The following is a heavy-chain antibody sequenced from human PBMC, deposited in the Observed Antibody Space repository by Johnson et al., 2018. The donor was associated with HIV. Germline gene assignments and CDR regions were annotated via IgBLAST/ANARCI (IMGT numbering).Heavy chain of an antibody. CDR1: GFTFSSYG. CDR3: ARAYSYGALDI. D-gene: IGHD1-26*01. Sequence: QVQLVESGGGVVQPGRSLRLSCAASGFTFSSYGMHWVRQAPGKGLEWVAVISYDGSNKYYADSVKGRFTISRDNSKNTLYLQMNSLRAEDTALYYCARAYSYGALDIWGQGTMVTVSS. CDR2: ISYDGSNK. V-gene: IGHV3-30*03. J-gene: IGHJ3*02.